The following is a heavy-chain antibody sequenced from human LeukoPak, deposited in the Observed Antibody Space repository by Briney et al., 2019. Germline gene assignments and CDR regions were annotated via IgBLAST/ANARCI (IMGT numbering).Heavy chain of an antibody. J-gene: IGHJ3*02. D-gene: IGHD3-22*01. V-gene: IGHV4-34*01. CDR3: AGGYYYDSCGYAFDI. CDR1: GGSFSGYY. CDR2: INHSGST. Sequence: SETLSLTCAVYGGSFSGYYWSWIRQPPGKGLEWIGEINHSGSTNYNPSLKSRVTISVDTSKNQFSLKLSSVAAADTAVYYCAGGYYYDSCGYAFDIWGQGTMVTVSS.